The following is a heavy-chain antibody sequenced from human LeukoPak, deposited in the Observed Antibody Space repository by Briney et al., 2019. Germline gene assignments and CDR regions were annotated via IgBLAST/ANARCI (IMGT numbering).Heavy chain of an antibody. CDR1: GFTFSSYA. J-gene: IGHJ4*02. Sequence: GGSLRLSRAASGFTFSSYAMSWVRQAPGKGLEWVSAISGSGGSTYYADSVKGRFTISRDNSKNTLYLQMNSLRAEDTAVYYCAKDHRQSPMISRFFDYWGQGTLVTVSS. D-gene: IGHD3-22*01. V-gene: IGHV3-23*01. CDR3: AKDHRQSPMISRFFDY. CDR2: ISGSGGST.